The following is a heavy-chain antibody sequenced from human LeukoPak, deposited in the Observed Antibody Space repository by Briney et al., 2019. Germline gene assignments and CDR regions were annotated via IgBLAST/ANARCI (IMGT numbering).Heavy chain of an antibody. D-gene: IGHD3-16*01. Sequence: PSETLSLTCTVSGASINSYYWSWIRQPPGKGLEWIGYIYYSGSTSYNPSLRSRVTISVDTSKNQFSLKVSSVTAADTAVYYCARETSQKGAHYMDVWGKGTTVTISS. CDR2: IYYSGST. V-gene: IGHV4-59*01. CDR1: GASINSYY. CDR3: ARETSQKGAHYMDV. J-gene: IGHJ6*03.